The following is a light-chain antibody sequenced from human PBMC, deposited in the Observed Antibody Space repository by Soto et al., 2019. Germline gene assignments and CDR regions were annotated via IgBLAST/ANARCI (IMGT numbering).Light chain of an antibody. CDR3: CSFAGSNPFPYV. Sequence: QSVLTQPASVSGSPGQSITISFTVTISDFGSHNLVSWYQQHPDKAPKLIIYEVNERPSGVSSRFSGSKSGNTASLTVSGLQPDDEADYHCCSFAGSNPFPYVFGTGTKVNVL. V-gene: IGLV2-23*02. J-gene: IGLJ1*01. CDR2: EVN. CDR1: ISDFGSHNL.